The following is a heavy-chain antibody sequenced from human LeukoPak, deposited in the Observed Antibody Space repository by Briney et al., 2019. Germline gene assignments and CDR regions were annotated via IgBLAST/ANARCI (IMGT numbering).Heavy chain of an antibody. D-gene: IGHD3-22*01. Sequence: ASVKVSCKASGGTFSSYAISWVRQAPGQGLEWMGGIIPIFGTANYAQKFQGRVTITADESTSTAYMELSSLRSEDTAVYYCARENDDSSGYYPGDAFDIWGQGTMVTVSS. CDR2: IIPIFGTA. CDR3: ARENDDSSGYYPGDAFDI. J-gene: IGHJ3*02. CDR1: GGTFSSYA. V-gene: IGHV1-69*13.